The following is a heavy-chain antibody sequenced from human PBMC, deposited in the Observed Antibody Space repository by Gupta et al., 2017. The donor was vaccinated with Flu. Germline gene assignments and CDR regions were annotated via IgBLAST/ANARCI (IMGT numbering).Heavy chain of an antibody. V-gene: IGHV3-21*01. D-gene: IGHD3-22*01. CDR2: ISSSSSYI. CDR1: GFTFRSYS. Sequence: EVQLVESGGGLVKPGGSLRLSCAASGFTFRSYSMNWVRQAPGKGLEWVSSISSSSSYIYYADSVKGRFTISRDNAKNSLYLQMNSLRAEDTAVYYCAPRGDYYDSSEVGYWGQGTLVTVSS. CDR3: APRGDYYDSSEVGY. J-gene: IGHJ4*02.